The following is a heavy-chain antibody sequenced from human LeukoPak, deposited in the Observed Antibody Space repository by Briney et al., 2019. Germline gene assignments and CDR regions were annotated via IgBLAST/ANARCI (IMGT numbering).Heavy chain of an antibody. CDR2: IKEDGSEK. V-gene: IGHV3-7*05. CDR3: ARDTDFHFDY. J-gene: IGHJ4*02. Sequence: GGSLRLSCAASGFTFSDAWMNWVRQAPGKGLEWVANIKEDGSEKYYVDSVEGRFTISRGNPKNSLYLQMNSLRAEDTAVYYCARDTDFHFDYWGQGTLVTVSS. CDR1: GFTFSDAW.